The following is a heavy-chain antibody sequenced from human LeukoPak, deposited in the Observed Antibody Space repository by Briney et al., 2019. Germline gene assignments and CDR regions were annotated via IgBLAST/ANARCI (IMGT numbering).Heavy chain of an antibody. CDR2: ISSSSSYT. CDR3: ASGVKCSGGSCYYFDY. J-gene: IGHJ4*02. Sequence: PGGSLILSCPASAFTFSDYYMSWVRQAPGKGLEWDSYISSSSSYTNYGDSVKGRFTISRDNAKNPLYLQMNSLRAEDTAVYYWASGVKCSGGSCYYFDYWGQGTLVTVSS. D-gene: IGHD2-15*01. V-gene: IGHV3-11*06. CDR1: AFTFSDYY.